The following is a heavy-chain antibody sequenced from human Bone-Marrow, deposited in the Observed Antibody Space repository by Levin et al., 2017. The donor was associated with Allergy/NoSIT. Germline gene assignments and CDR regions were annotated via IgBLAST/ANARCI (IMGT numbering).Heavy chain of an antibody. CDR3: AKDRGQWLGREDALDI. CDR1: GFTFSRYG. CDR2: ISFDGSSK. J-gene: IGHJ3*02. V-gene: IGHV3-30*18. D-gene: IGHD6-19*01. Sequence: GESLKISCTASGFTFSRYGMHWVRQAPGKGLEWLTIISFDGSSKYYADSVKGRFTISRDNSKNTLYLQMHSLRAEDTAVYYCAKDRGQWLGREDALDIWGQGTMVTVSS.